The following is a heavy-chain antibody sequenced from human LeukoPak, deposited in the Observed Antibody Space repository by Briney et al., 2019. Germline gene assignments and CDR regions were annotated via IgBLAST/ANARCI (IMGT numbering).Heavy chain of an antibody. V-gene: IGHV3-9*01. Sequence: GGSLRLSCAASGFTFDDYAMFWVRQAPGKGLEWVSGISWDSKNIGYAASVKGRFTISRDNAKNSLYLQLHSLRPEDTAFYYCARGNRDSSGFYYYYGMDVWGQGTTVTASS. D-gene: IGHD6-19*01. J-gene: IGHJ6*02. CDR1: GFTFDDYA. CDR3: ARGNRDSSGFYYYYGMDV. CDR2: ISWDSKNI.